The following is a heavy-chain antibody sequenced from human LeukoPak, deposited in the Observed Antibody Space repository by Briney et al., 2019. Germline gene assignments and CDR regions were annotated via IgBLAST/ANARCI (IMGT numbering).Heavy chain of an antibody. CDR1: GGSFSGYY. V-gene: IGHV4-34*01. Sequence: NPSETLSLTCAVYGGSFSGYYWSWIRQPPGKGLEWIGEINHSGSTNYNPSLKSRVTISVDTSKNQFSLKLSSVTAADTAVYYCARRGRKMHGELNLGPGDWFDPWGQGTLVTVSS. J-gene: IGHJ5*02. D-gene: IGHD7-27*01. CDR2: INHSGST. CDR3: ARRGRKMHGELNLGPGDWFDP.